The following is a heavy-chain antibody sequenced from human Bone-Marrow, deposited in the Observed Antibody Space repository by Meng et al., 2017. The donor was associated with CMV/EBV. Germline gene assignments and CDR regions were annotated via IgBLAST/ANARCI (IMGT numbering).Heavy chain of an antibody. CDR2: ISSSGSTI. Sequence: GGSLRLSCAASGFTFSSYAMSWVRQAPGKGLEWVSYISSSGSTIYYADSVKGRFTISRDNAKNSLYLQMNSLRAEDTAVYYCARSTSLTFDYWGQGTLVTVSS. J-gene: IGHJ4*02. CDR1: GFTFSSYA. V-gene: IGHV3-48*03. CDR3: ARSTSLTFDY. D-gene: IGHD2-2*01.